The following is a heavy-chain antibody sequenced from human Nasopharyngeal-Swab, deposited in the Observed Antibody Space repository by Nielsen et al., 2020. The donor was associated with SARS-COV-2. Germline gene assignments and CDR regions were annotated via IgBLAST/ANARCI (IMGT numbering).Heavy chain of an antibody. Sequence: GESLKISCAASGFTFSSYAMSWVRQVPGKGLEWVSAIRGGVGDTYYADSVTGRFTISRDNSKNTLYLQMNSLRAEDTAVYYCAKDRRITMIVVVMEAFGIWGQGAMVTVSS. CDR2: IRGGVGDT. V-gene: IGHV3-23*01. CDR3: AKDRRITMIVVVMEAFGI. D-gene: IGHD3-22*01. J-gene: IGHJ3*02. CDR1: GFTFSSYA.